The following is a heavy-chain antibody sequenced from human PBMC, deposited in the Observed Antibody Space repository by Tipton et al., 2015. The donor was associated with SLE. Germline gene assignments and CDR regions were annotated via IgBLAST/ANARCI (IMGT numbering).Heavy chain of an antibody. V-gene: IGHV3-21*01. CDR1: GFNFSSYG. Sequence: SLRLSCAASGFNFSSYGMHWVRQAPGKGLEWVSSISSSSSYIYYADSVKGRFTISRDNAKNSLYLQMNSLRAEDTAVYYCARGTGSYWGQGTLVTVSS. D-gene: IGHD3/OR15-3a*01. CDR2: ISSSSSYI. J-gene: IGHJ4*02. CDR3: ARGTGSY.